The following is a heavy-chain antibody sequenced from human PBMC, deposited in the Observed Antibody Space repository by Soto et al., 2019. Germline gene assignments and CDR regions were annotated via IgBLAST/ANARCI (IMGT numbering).Heavy chain of an antibody. Sequence: ASVKVSCKASGYTFTGYYMHWVRQAPGQGLEWMGWINPNSGGTNYAQKFQGWVTMTRDTSISTAYMELSRLRSDDTAVYYCARMGDVPYYYYGMDVWGQGTTVTVSS. D-gene: IGHD3-16*01. CDR1: GYTFTGYY. J-gene: IGHJ6*02. CDR2: INPNSGGT. CDR3: ARMGDVPYYYYGMDV. V-gene: IGHV1-2*04.